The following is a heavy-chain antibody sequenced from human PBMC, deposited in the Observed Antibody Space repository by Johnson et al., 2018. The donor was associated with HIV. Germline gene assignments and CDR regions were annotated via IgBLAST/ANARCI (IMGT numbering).Heavy chain of an antibody. CDR3: ASGGAEVSRAVDV. V-gene: IGHV3-53*01. CDR2: IYSGGST. D-gene: IGHD3-10*01. CDR1: GFSVSTSY. Sequence: VQLVESGGGLIQPGGSLRLSCAASGFSVSTSYMTWVRQAPQKGLEWVSIIYSGGSTYYADSVKGRFTISRDNSKNTLYLQMNTVRVDDSAVYYCASGGAEVSRAVDVGGQGTVVTVSS. J-gene: IGHJ3*01.